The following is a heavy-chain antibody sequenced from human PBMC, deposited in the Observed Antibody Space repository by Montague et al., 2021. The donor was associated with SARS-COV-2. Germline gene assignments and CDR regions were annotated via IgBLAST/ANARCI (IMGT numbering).Heavy chain of an antibody. CDR3: ARENFSFYSMDV. Sequence: SETLSLTCAVSGGALNSGPYYWGWIRQPPGKGLEWLASIHYSGYTYNHPSLRSRVSISVDLAKNQFSLKVSSVTAADTAVYYCARENFSFYSMDVWGQGTTVTVSS. CDR2: IHYSGYT. V-gene: IGHV4-39*02. CDR1: GGALNSGPYY. J-gene: IGHJ6*02.